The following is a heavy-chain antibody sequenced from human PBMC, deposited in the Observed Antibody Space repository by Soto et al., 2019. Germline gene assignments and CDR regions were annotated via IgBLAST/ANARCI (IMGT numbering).Heavy chain of an antibody. CDR2: INHSGST. J-gene: IGHJ4*02. CDR1: GGSFSGYY. V-gene: IGHV4-34*01. CDR3: ARGARYCGGDCYLYDY. Sequence: PSETLSLTCAVYGGSFSGYYWSWIRQPPGKGLEWIGEINHSGSTNYNPSLKSRVTISVDTSKNQFSLKLSSVTAADTAVYYCARGARYCGGDCYLYDYWGQGTLVTVSS. D-gene: IGHD2-21*02.